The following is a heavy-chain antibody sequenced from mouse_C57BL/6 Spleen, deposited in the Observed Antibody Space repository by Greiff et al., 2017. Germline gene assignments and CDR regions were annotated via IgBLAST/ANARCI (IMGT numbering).Heavy chain of an antibody. CDR3: TRSLQPYYAMDY. Sequence: QVQLQQPGAELVRPGSSVKLSCKASGYTFTSYWMHWVKQRPIQGLEWIGNIDPSDSETHYNQKFKDKATLTVDKSSSTAYMELRSLTSEDSAVYYCTRSLQPYYAMDYWGQGTSVTVSS. J-gene: IGHJ4*01. D-gene: IGHD6-1*01. CDR2: IDPSDSET. CDR1: GYTFTSYW. V-gene: IGHV1-52*01.